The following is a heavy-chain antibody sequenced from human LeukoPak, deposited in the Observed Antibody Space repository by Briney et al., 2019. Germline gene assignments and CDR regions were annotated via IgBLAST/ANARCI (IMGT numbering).Heavy chain of an antibody. V-gene: IGHV3-21*01. CDR3: ARAPSRRALYFDY. Sequence: PGGSLRLSCAASGFTFSSYRMNWVRQAPGKGLEWVSSISSSSSYIYYADSVKGRFTISRDNAKNSLYLQMNSLRAEDTAVYYCARAPSRRALYFDYWGQGTLVTVPS. CDR2: ISSSSSYI. J-gene: IGHJ4*02. D-gene: IGHD3-10*01. CDR1: GFTFSSYR.